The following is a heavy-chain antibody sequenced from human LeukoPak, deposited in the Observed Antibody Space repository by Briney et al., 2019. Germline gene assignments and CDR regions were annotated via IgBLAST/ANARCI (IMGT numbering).Heavy chain of an antibody. D-gene: IGHD3-16*01. Sequence: PGGSLRLSCAASGVAFSNYDMHWVRQAPGKGLEWVAVISYDGSNKYYADSVKGRFTISRDNSKNTLYLQMNSLKTEDTAVYYCTTPFVGDIDYWGQGTLVTVSS. CDR3: TTPFVGDIDY. J-gene: IGHJ4*02. V-gene: IGHV3-30*12. CDR2: ISYDGSNK. CDR1: GVAFSNYD.